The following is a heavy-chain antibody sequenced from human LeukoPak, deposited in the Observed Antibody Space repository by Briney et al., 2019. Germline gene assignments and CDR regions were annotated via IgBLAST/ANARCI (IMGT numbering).Heavy chain of an antibody. V-gene: IGHV4-34*01. CDR2: INYSGST. Sequence: PSETLSLTCAVYGGSFSGYYWSWIRQPPGKGLEWIGEINYSGSTKYNPSLKSRVTISVDTSKNQFSLKLSSVTAADTAVYYCAREYGSGSEFDPWGQGTLVTVSS. CDR3: AREYGSGSEFDP. CDR1: GGSFSGYY. J-gene: IGHJ5*02. D-gene: IGHD3-10*01.